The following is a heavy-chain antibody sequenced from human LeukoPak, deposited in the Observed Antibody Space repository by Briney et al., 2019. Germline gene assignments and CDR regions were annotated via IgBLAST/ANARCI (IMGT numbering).Heavy chain of an antibody. CDR2: IYYSGST. Sequence: SETLSLTCTVSGGSISSYYWSWIRQPPGKGLEWIGYIYYSGSTNYNPSLKSRVTISVDTSKNQFSLKLSSVTAADTAVYYCARGYYDYVWWSSPFDPWGQGTLVTVSS. V-gene: IGHV4-59*01. J-gene: IGHJ5*02. CDR1: GGSISSYY. D-gene: IGHD3-16*01. CDR3: ARGYYDYVWWSSPFDP.